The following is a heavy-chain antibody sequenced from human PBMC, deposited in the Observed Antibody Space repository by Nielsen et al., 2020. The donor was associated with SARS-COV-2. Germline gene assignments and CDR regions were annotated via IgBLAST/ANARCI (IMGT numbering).Heavy chain of an antibody. CDR1: GGSVSSGTYS. CDR2: VYYRGST. Sequence: GSLRLSCTVSGGSVSSGTYSWSWIRQSPGKGLEWIGYVYYRGSTNYNPSFKSRVTMSVDTSKNQFSLKLNSVSAADTAVYYCAREIEWNFFDYWGQGTLVTVSS. D-gene: IGHD1-7*01. J-gene: IGHJ4*02. CDR3: AREIEWNFFDY. V-gene: IGHV4-61*01.